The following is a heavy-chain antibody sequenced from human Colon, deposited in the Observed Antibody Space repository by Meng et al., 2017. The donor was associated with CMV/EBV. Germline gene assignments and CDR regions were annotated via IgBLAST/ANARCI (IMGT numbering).Heavy chain of an antibody. CDR2: ISSSGSPI. CDR1: GFTFSTYS. CDR3: AKGGVDTSMIYFYDMDV. V-gene: IGHV3-48*04. J-gene: IGHJ6*02. Sequence: GGSLRLSCAASGFTFSTYSMNWVRQAPGKGLEWVSYISSSGSPIYYADSVRGRFTISRDNAKKSLYLQMNSLRAEDSAVYYCAKGGVDTSMIYFYDMDVWGQGTTVTVSS. D-gene: IGHD5-18*01.